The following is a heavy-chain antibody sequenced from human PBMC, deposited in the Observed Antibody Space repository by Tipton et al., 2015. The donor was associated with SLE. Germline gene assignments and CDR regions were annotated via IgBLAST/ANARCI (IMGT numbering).Heavy chain of an antibody. CDR2: IYYSGST. D-gene: IGHD3-10*01. CDR1: GYSISSGYY. V-gene: IGHV4-30-4*01. J-gene: IGHJ4*02. Sequence: TLSLTCAVSGYSISSGYYWSWIRQPPGKGLEWIGYIYYSGSTYYNPSLKSRVTISVDTSKNQFSLKLSSVTAADTAVYYCAREDPLLWFGEGGLDYWGQGTLVTVSS. CDR3: AREDPLLWFGEGGLDY.